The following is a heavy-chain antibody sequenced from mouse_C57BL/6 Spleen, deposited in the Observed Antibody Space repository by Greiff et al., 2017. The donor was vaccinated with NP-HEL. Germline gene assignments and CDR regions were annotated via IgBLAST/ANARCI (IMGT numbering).Heavy chain of an antibody. CDR1: GYAFSSSW. J-gene: IGHJ2*01. CDR3: ARNWDYFDY. CDR2: IYPGDGDT. V-gene: IGHV1-82*01. Sequence: LVESGPELVKPGASVKISCKASGYAFSSSWMNWVKQRPGKGLEWIGRIYPGDGDTNYNGKFKGKATLTADKSSSTAYMQLSSLTSEDSAVYFCARNWDYFDYWGQGTTLTVSS. D-gene: IGHD4-1*01.